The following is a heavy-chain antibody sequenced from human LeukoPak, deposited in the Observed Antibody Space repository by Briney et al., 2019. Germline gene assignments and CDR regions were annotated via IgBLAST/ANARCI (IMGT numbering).Heavy chain of an antibody. CDR2: ISNDGNNK. D-gene: IGHD2-8*01. J-gene: IGHJ4*02. Sequence: GGSLRLSCAASGFIFSSYGMYWVRQAPGKGLEWVAVISNDGNNKQYADSVKGRFTISRDNSKNTLYLQMNSLRADDTAVYHCARDGLMRFFDYWGQGTLVTVSS. CDR1: GFIFSSYG. V-gene: IGHV3-30*03. CDR3: ARDGLMRFFDY.